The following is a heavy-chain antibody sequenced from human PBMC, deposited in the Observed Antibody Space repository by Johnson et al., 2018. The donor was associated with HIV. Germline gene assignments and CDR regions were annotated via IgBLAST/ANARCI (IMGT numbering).Heavy chain of an antibody. Sequence: VQLVESGGGVVQPGRSLRLSCVVSGFSFSNYWMTWVRQVPGKGLEWVSVIYSGGSTYYADSVKGRFTISRDNAKNTLYLQMNSLRAEDTAVYYCARAWSLGAFDIWGQGTMVTVSS. CDR1: GFSFSNYW. CDR2: IYSGGST. J-gene: IGHJ3*02. V-gene: IGHV3-66*01. CDR3: ARAWSLGAFDI. D-gene: IGHD2-15*01.